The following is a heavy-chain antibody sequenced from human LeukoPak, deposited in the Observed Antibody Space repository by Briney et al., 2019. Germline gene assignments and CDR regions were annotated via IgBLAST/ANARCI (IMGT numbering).Heavy chain of an antibody. CDR2: ISTSSGTI. J-gene: IGHJ4*02. V-gene: IGHV3-48*01. D-gene: IGHD2-2*01. Sequence: GGSLRLSCAASGFTFSSYSMNWVRQAPGKGLEWVSYISTSSGTIYYAHSVRGRFTISRDNSKNTLYLQMNSLRADDTAVYYCARRADCSSTSCYNFDYWGQGTLVTVSS. CDR1: GFTFSSYS. CDR3: ARRADCSSTSCYNFDY.